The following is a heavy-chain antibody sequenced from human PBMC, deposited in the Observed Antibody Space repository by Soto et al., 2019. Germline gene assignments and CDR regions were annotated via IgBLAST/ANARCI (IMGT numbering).Heavy chain of an antibody. CDR2: IIPILGTA. J-gene: IGHJ6*02. Sequence: QVQLVQSGAEVKKPGSSVRVSCKAPGGTFGTYAINWVRQAPGQGLEWMGRIIPILGTANYAQMFQGRVTITADESTNTAYMELSSLRSEDRAVYYCARDDSNYPGRYGMDVWGQGTTVTVSS. D-gene: IGHD4-4*01. CDR1: GGTFGTYA. CDR3: ARDDSNYPGRYGMDV. V-gene: IGHV1-69*11.